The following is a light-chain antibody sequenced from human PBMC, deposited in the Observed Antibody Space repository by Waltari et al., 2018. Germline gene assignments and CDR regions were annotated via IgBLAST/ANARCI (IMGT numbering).Light chain of an antibody. CDR2: AAS. CDR3: QQYYSYPWT. V-gene: IGKV1-8*01. CDR1: QGISSY. J-gene: IGKJ1*01. Sequence: AIRMTQSPSSLSASTGDSVTITCRASQGISSYLAWYQQKQGKAPKLLIYAASTLQSGVPSRFSGSGSGTDFTLTISCLQSEDFATYYCQQYYSYPWTFGQGTKVEIK.